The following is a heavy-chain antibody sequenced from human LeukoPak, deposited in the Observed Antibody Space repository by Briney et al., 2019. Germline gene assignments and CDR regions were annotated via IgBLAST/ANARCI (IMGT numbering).Heavy chain of an antibody. J-gene: IGHJ4*02. Sequence: GGSLRLSCAASGFTFSNYWMHWVRHAPGKGLVWVSRINSNGSSTNYADSVKGRFTISRDNAKNTLYLQMSSLRAEDTAVYYCAKGGATICDNWGQGTLVTVSS. CDR2: INSNGSST. CDR3: AKGGATICDN. V-gene: IGHV3-74*01. CDR1: GFTFSNYW. D-gene: IGHD5-12*01.